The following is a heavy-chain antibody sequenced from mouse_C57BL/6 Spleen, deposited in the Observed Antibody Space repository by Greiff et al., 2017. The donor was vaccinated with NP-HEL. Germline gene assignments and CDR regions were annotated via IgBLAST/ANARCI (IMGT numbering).Heavy chain of an antibody. V-gene: IGHV1-18*01. CDR1: GYTFTDYN. Sequence: EVQLQQSGPELVKPGASVKIPCKASGYTFTDYNMDWVKQSHGKSLEWIGDINPNNGGTIYNQKFKGKATLTVDKSSSTAYMGLRSLTSEDTAVYYCARRRYYGNFDYWGQGTTLTVSS. J-gene: IGHJ2*01. D-gene: IGHD1-1*01. CDR2: INPNNGGT. CDR3: ARRRYYGNFDY.